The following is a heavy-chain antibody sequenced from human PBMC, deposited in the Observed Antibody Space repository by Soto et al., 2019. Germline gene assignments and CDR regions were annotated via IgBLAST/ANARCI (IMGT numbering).Heavy chain of an antibody. J-gene: IGHJ6*02. V-gene: IGHV4-59*08. D-gene: IGHD5-12*01. CDR1: GGSISSYY. CDR2: IYYSGST. CDR3: ARHFRRDSGYDFPAYGMDV. Sequence: SETLSLTCTVSGGSISSYYWSWIRQPPGKGLEWIGYIYYSGSTNYNPSLKSRVTISVDTSKNQFSLKLSSVTAADTAVYYCARHFRRDSGYDFPAYGMDVWGQGTTVTVSS.